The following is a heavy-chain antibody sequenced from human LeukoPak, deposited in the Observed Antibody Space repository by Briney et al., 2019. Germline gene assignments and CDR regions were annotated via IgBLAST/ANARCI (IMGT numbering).Heavy chain of an antibody. CDR3: AKDPNGDYIGAFDG. J-gene: IGHJ3*01. V-gene: IGHV3-23*01. D-gene: IGHD2-8*01. CDR1: GLSLGNYA. CDR2: IAVNGGTT. Sequence: GGSLRLSCVGCGLSLGNYAMPWVRQAPGKGLEWVSSIAVNGGTTQYADSVRGRFTVSRDNSRNTVFLQMDSLRAEDTAVYYCAKDPNGDYIGAFDGWGQGTMVTVSS.